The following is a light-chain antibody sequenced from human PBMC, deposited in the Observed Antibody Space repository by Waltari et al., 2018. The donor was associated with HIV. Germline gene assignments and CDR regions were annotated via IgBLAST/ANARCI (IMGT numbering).Light chain of an antibody. Sequence: QSALTQPASVSGSPGQSITISCTGTSSDVGGYNYVSWYQQHPGKAPKLMIYEVSNRPSGVSNRFSGSKSGNTASLTISGLQAEDEADYYCSSYTSSSTRLYVFETGTKVTVL. CDR3: SSYTSSSTRLYV. J-gene: IGLJ1*01. CDR2: EVS. CDR1: SSDVGGYNY. V-gene: IGLV2-14*01.